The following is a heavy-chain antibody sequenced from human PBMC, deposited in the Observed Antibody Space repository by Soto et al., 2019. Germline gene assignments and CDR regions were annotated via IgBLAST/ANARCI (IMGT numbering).Heavy chain of an antibody. D-gene: IGHD1-26*01. V-gene: IGHV1-69*13. Sequence: GASVEVSCKASGGTFSSYAISWVRQAPGQGLEWMGGIIPIFGTANYAQKFQGRVTITADESTSTAYMELSSLRSEDTAVYYCARDSGSHQLYYFDYWGQGTLVTVSS. CDR1: GGTFSSYA. J-gene: IGHJ4*02. CDR3: ARDSGSHQLYYFDY. CDR2: IIPIFGTA.